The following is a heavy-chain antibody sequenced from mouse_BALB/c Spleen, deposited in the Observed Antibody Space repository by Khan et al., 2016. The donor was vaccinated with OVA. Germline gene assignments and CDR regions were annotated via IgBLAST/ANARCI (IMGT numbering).Heavy chain of an antibody. D-gene: IGHD1-1*01. J-gene: IGHJ2*01. CDR3: ARSGTIATVVVTDFDF. Sequence: EVELVESGPGLVKPSQSLSLTCTVTGYSITSDYAWNWIRQFPGNRLEWMGYIKYSGITSYNPSLKSRISITRDTSKNPFFLQLNSVTTEDTATYYCARSGTIATVVVTDFDFWGQGTTLTVSS. V-gene: IGHV3-2*02. CDR2: IKYSGIT. CDR1: GYSITSDYA.